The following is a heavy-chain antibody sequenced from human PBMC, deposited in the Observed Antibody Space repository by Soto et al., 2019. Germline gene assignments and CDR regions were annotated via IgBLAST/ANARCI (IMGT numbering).Heavy chain of an antibody. CDR1: GGSFSGYY. CDR3: ARGKQWLVLNWFDP. CDR2: INHSGST. D-gene: IGHD6-19*01. V-gene: IGHV4-34*01. Sequence: QVQLQQWGAGLLKPSETLSLTCAVYGGSFSGYYWSWIRQPPGKGLEWIGEINHSGSTNYNPSLQSRVTISVDTSKNQFSLKLSSVTAADTAVYYCARGKQWLVLNWFDPWGQGTLVTVSS. J-gene: IGHJ5*02.